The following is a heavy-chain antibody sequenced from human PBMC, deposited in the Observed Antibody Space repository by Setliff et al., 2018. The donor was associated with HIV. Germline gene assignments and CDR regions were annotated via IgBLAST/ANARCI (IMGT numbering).Heavy chain of an antibody. J-gene: IGHJ2*01. CDR1: GGSLSGYY. CDR2: VSHTGST. Sequence: SETLSLTCAVYGGSLSGYYWRWIRQPPGKGLEWIGDVSHTGSTYYNPSLKSRVTISVDTSKNQFSLKLSSVTAADTAVYYCARRDRSGFYYWYFDLWGRGTLVTVSS. D-gene: IGHD3-22*01. V-gene: IGHV4-34*09. CDR3: ARRDRSGFYYWYFDL.